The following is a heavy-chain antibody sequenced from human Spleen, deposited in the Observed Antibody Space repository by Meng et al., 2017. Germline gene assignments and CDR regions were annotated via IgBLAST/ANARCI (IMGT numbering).Heavy chain of an antibody. D-gene: IGHD6-19*01. J-gene: IGHJ4*02. CDR1: GFTFDGYG. CDR3: TIHGGGWA. V-gene: IGHV3-20*01. CDR2: INWNGGST. Sequence: VQLVESGGGVVQPGRSLRLSCAASGFTFDGYGMTWVRQAPGKGLEWVAGINWNGGSTGYADSVKGRFTISRDNAKNSLYLQMNSLRAEDTAFYHCTIHGGGWAWGQGTLVTVSS.